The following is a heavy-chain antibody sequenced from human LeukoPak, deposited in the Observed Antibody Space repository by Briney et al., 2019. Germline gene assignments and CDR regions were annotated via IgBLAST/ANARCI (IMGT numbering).Heavy chain of an antibody. Sequence: SETLSLTCTVSGGSISSSSYYWGWIRQPPGKGLEWIGYIYYSGSTYYNPSLKSRLTISVDTSKSQFSLKLSSVTAADTAVYYCARLKWPLEGWFDPWGQGTLVTVSS. D-gene: IGHD2-8*01. CDR2: IYYSGST. CDR1: GGSISSSSYY. CDR3: ARLKWPLEGWFDP. J-gene: IGHJ5*02. V-gene: IGHV4-39*01.